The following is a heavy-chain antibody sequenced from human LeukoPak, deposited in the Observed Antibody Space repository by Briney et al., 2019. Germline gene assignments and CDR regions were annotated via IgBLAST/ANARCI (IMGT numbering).Heavy chain of an antibody. CDR3: ARKSVVVPAAFDY. CDR1: GGTFSSYA. V-gene: IGHV1-69*05. J-gene: IGHJ4*02. CDR2: IIPIFGTA. D-gene: IGHD2-2*01. Sequence: SVKVSCKASGGTFSSYAISWVRQAPGQGLEWMGGIIPIFGTANYAQKFQGRVTITTDESTSTAYMELSSLRSEDTAVYYRARKSVVVPAAFDYWGQGTLVTVSS.